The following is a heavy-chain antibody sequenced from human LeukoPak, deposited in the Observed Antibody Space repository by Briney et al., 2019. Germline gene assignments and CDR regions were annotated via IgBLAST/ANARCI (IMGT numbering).Heavy chain of an antibody. CDR2: IKQDGSEK. V-gene: IGHV3-7*01. Sequence: GGSLRLSCAASGFTFSSCWMSWVRQAPGKGLEWVANIKQDGSEKYYVDSVKGRFTISRDNAKNSLYLQMNSLRAEDTAVYYCACALWYGEYQLDYWGQGTLVTVSS. J-gene: IGHJ4*02. CDR1: GFTFSSCW. CDR3: ACALWYGEYQLDY. D-gene: IGHD3-10*01.